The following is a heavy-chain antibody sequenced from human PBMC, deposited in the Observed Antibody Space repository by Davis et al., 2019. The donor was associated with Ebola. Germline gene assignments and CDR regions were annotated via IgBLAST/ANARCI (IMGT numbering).Heavy chain of an antibody. Sequence: ASVKVSCKASGYTFTSYAMHWVRQAPGQRLEWMGWINPHNGNTNYAQNVQGRVTMTTDTSTSTAYMEVGSLRSDDTAVYYCARAQFPTTSDYWGQGTLVTVSS. CDR2: INPHNGNT. V-gene: IGHV1-3*01. CDR3: ARAQFPTTSDY. J-gene: IGHJ4*02. D-gene: IGHD1-1*01. CDR1: GYTFTSYA.